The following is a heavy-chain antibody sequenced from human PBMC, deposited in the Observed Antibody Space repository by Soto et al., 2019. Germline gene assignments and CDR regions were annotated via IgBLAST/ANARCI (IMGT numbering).Heavy chain of an antibody. J-gene: IGHJ5*02. D-gene: IGHD2-21*02. CDR3: AKAGEDGGHSRPLGS. V-gene: IGHV3-30*18. CDR1: GFTFSNYG. Sequence: QVQLVESGGGVIQPGRSLRLSCAASGFTFSNYGMHWVRQAPGRGLGWLAVIAYDGSNTYYADSVKGRFTVSRDNSKNTLYLQMNGLRPDDTAVYYCAKAGEDGGHSRPLGSWGQGTLVTVSS. CDR2: IAYDGSNT.